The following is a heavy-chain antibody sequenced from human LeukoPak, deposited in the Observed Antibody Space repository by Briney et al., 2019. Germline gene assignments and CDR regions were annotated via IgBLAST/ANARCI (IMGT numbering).Heavy chain of an antibody. CDR1: GFTFSSYA. CDR2: ISYDGSNK. CDR3: ARDRRLYFDY. D-gene: IGHD4-11*01. J-gene: IGHJ4*02. V-gene: IGHV3-30-3*01. Sequence: GGSLRLSCAASGFTFSSYAMHWVRQAPGKGLEWVAVISYDGSNKYYADSVKGRFTISRDNSKNTLYLQMNSLRAEDTAVYYCARDRRLYFDYWGQGTLVTVSS.